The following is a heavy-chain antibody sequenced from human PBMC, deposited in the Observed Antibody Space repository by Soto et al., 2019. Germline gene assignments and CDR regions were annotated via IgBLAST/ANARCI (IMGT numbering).Heavy chain of an antibody. CDR2: MNPNSGNT. CDR3: ARGTTVRRDNWFDP. CDR1: GYTFTSYD. J-gene: IGHJ5*02. V-gene: IGHV1-8*01. Sequence: VASVKVSCKASGYTFTSYDINWVRQATGQGLEWMGWMNPNSGNTGYAQKFQGRVTMTRNTSISTAYMELSSLRSEDTAVYYCARGTTVRRDNWFDPWGQGTLVTVSS. D-gene: IGHD4-4*01.